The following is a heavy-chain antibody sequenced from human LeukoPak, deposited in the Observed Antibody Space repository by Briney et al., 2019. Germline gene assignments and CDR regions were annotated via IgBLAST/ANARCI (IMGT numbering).Heavy chain of an antibody. CDR2: INSDGSST. CDR1: GFTFSSYW. V-gene: IGHV3-74*01. CDR3: ARATVVTGIDY. D-gene: IGHD4-23*01. J-gene: IGHJ4*02. Sequence: GGSLRLSCAASGFTFSSYWMHWVRQAPGKGLVWVSRINSDGSSTSYADSVKGRFTISRDNAKNTLYLQMNSLRAEDTAVYYCARATVVTGIDYWGQGTLVTVSS.